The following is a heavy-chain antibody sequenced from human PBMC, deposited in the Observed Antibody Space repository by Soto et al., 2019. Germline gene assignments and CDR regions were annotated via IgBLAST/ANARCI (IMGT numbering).Heavy chain of an antibody. V-gene: IGHV4-59*01. Sequence: QLQLQESGPGLVKPSETLSLTCTVSGGSISHYHWNWIRQAPGKGMEWIGYIFYNGSTHYNPSLTSRVTISVDRSKNRLSRTLTSVTAADTAVYYCARSFYPWGQGTLVTVSS. CDR2: IFYNGST. CDR1: GGSISHYH. J-gene: IGHJ5*02. CDR3: ARSFYP.